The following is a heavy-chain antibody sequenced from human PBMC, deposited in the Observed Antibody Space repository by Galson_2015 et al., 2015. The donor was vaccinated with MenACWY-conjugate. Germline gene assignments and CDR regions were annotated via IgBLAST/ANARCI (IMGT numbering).Heavy chain of an antibody. V-gene: IGHV1-46*01. Sequence: SVKVSCKASGYTFTSYYMHWVRQAPGQGLEWMGIINPSGGSTSYAQKFQGRVTMTRDTSTSTVYMELSSLRSEDTAVYYCARDARSPAHGYYSYYYMDVWGKATTVTVSS. J-gene: IGHJ6*03. CDR2: INPSGGST. CDR3: ARDARSPAHGYYSYYYMDV. D-gene: IGHD1-14*01. CDR1: GYTFTSYY.